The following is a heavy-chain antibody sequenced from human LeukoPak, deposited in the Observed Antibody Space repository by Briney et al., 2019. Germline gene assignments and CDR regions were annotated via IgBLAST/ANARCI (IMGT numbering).Heavy chain of an antibody. Sequence: ASVKVSCKASGYSFTDYYIHWVRQVPGQGLEWMGWINPNSGDTNYAQRFQGRVTMTRDTSISTASMELSRLRSDDTAVYYCARAESSGWSVNLDYWGQGTLVTVSS. J-gene: IGHJ4*02. CDR3: ARAESSGWSVNLDY. CDR2: INPNSGDT. CDR1: GYSFTDYY. V-gene: IGHV1-2*02. D-gene: IGHD6-19*01.